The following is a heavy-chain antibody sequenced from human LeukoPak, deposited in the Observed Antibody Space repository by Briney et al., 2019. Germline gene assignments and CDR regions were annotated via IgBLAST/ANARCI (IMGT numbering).Heavy chain of an antibody. CDR1: GGTFSSYA. V-gene: IGHV1-69*05. J-gene: IGHJ6*03. Sequence: SVKVSCEASGGTFSSYAISWVRQAPGQGLEWMGRIIPIFGTANYAQKFQGRVTITTDESTSTAYMELSSLRSEDTAVYYCAREDRGYSSSWHGAGDYYYYYMDVWGKGTTVTVSS. D-gene: IGHD6-13*01. CDR3: AREDRGYSSSWHGAGDYYYYYMDV. CDR2: IIPIFGTA.